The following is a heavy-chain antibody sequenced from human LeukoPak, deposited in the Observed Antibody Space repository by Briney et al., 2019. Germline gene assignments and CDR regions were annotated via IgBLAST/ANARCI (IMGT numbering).Heavy chain of an antibody. CDR1: GFTLSSYA. J-gene: IGHJ4*02. Sequence: GGSLRLSCAASGFTLSSYAMSWVRQAPGKGLEWVAVISYDGSNKYYADSVKGRFTISRDNSKNTLYLQMNSLRAEDTAVYYCARAPFSYCSSTSCYLDYWGQGTLVTVSS. CDR2: ISYDGSNK. CDR3: ARAPFSYCSSTSCYLDY. V-gene: IGHV3-30-3*01. D-gene: IGHD2-2*01.